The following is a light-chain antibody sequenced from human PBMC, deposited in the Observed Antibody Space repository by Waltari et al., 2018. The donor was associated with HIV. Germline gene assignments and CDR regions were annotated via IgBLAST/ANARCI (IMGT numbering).Light chain of an antibody. CDR2: KAS. Sequence: DILMTQSPSTLSASVGDRVTITCRASKSISNWLAWYHQKPGKAPKLLIYKASSLEIGVPSRFSGSGSGTEFTLTISSLQPDDLATYYCQQYNSYPYTFGQGTKLEIK. CDR1: KSISNW. V-gene: IGKV1-5*03. J-gene: IGKJ2*01. CDR3: QQYNSYPYT.